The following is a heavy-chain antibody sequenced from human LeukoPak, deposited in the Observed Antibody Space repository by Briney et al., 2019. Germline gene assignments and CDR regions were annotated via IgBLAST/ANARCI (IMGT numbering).Heavy chain of an antibody. CDR1: GFXLRNYG. CDR3: VGGWEFDY. J-gene: IGHJ4*02. V-gene: IGHV3-30*03. D-gene: IGHD6-19*01. Sequence: GRSLRLSCEASGFXLRNYGIHWVHQAPGKGLEWVAVISYDGSNKYYADSVEGRFTISRDNAKHTLYLQMNSLRVEDTAVYYCVGGWEFDYWGQGTLVTVPS. CDR2: ISYDGSNK.